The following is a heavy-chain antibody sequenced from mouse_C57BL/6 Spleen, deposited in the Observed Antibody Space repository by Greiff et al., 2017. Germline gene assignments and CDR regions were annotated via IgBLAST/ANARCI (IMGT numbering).Heavy chain of an antibody. Sequence: VKLVESGPGLVQPSQSLSITCTVSGFSLTSYGVHWVRQSPGKGLEWLGVIWSGGSTDYNAAFISRLSISKDNSTSQVFFKMNSLQADDTAIYYCARTPTYAMDYWGQGTSVTVSS. CDR3: ARTPTYAMDY. J-gene: IGHJ4*01. CDR2: IWSGGST. CDR1: GFSLTSYG. V-gene: IGHV2-2*01.